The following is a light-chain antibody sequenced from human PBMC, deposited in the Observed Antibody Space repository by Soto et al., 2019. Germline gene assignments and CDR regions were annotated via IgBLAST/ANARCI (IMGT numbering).Light chain of an antibody. V-gene: IGLV2-23*01. CDR1: SSDVGSYNL. J-gene: IGLJ3*02. CDR3: CSYAGSSRGV. CDR2: EGS. Sequence: QSALTQPASVSGSPGQSITISCTGTSSDVGSYNLVSWYQQHPGKAPKLMIYEGSKRPSGVPNRFSGSKSGNTASLTISGLQAEDEADYYCCSYAGSSRGVFGGGTKLTVL.